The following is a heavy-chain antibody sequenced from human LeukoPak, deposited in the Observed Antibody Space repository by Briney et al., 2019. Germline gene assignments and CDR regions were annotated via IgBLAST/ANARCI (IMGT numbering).Heavy chain of an antibody. J-gene: IGHJ4*02. CDR2: ISAGSST. CDR1: GFTFSSYA. V-gene: IGHV3-23*01. Sequence: GGSLRLSCAAPGFTFSSYAMSWVRQAPGKGLEWVSAISAGSSTYYADSVKGRFTISRDNSKNTLYLQMNSLRAEDTAVYYCAKGGSTSPNGINDYWGQGTLVAVSS. CDR3: AKGGSTSPNGINDY. D-gene: IGHD2-2*01.